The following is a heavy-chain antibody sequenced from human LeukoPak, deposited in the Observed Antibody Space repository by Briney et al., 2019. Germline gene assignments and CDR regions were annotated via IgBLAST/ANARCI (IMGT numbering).Heavy chain of an antibody. CDR2: INHSGST. J-gene: IGHJ4*02. CDR3: ARARRGSYYPLDY. Sequence: SETLSLTCAVYGGSFSGYYWSWIRQPPGKGLEWIGEINHSGSTNYNPSLKSRVTISVDTSKNQFSLKLSSVTAADTAMYYCARARRGSYYPLDYWGQGTLVTVSS. CDR1: GGSFSGYY. D-gene: IGHD1-26*01. V-gene: IGHV4-34*01.